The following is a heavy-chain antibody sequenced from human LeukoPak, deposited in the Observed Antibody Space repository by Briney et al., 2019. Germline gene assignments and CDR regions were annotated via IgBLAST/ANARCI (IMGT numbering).Heavy chain of an antibody. CDR3: ARGGRYCSSTSCYYYYGMDV. D-gene: IGHD2-2*01. CDR2: INAGNGNT. CDR1: GYTFTSYA. J-gene: IGHJ6*04. Sequence: ASVKVPCKASGYTFTSYAMHWVRQAPGQRLEWMGWINAGNGNTKYSQKFQGRVTITRDTSASTAYMELSSLRSEDTAVYYCARGGRYCSSTSCYYYYGMDVWGKGTTVTVSS. V-gene: IGHV1-3*01.